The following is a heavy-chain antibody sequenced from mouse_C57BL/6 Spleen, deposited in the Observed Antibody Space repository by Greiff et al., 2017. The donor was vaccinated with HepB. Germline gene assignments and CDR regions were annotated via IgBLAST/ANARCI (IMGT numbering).Heavy chain of an antibody. Sequence: VQLQQSGTELVKPGASVKLSCKASGYTFTSYWMHWVKQRPGQGLEWIGNINPRNGGTNYNEKFKSKATLTVDKSSSTAYMQLSILTSEDSDVYYCSREYPLTGSWFAYWGQGTLVTVSA. V-gene: IGHV1-53*01. CDR3: SREYPLTGSWFAY. J-gene: IGHJ3*01. CDR2: INPRNGGT. CDR1: GYTFTSYW. D-gene: IGHD5-1*01.